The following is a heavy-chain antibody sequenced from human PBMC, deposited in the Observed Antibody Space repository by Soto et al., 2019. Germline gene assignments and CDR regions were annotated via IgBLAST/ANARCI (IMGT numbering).Heavy chain of an antibody. CDR1: GFTLSSYS. J-gene: IGHJ6*02. V-gene: IGHV3-48*02. CDR3: AREFCSGGTCYNYYYAMDV. D-gene: IGHD2-15*01. Sequence: LRLSCAASGFTLSSYSLNWVRQAPGKGLEWVSYISSSSSTIYHADSVKGRFTISRDNVKNSLHLQMNSLRDEDTAVYYCAREFCSGGTCYNYYYAMDVWGRGTTVTVSS. CDR2: ISSSSSTI.